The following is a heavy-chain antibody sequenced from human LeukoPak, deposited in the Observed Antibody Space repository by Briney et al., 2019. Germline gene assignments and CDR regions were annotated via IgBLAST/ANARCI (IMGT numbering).Heavy chain of an antibody. Sequence: GGPLRLSCAASGFTFSSYAMHWVRQAPGKGLEYVSAISSNGGSTYYANSVKGRFTISRDNSKNTLYLQMGSLRAEDMAVYYCARDPIPIVFDYWGQGTLVTVSS. J-gene: IGHJ4*02. CDR1: GFTFSSYA. CDR2: ISSNGGST. D-gene: IGHD3-9*01. V-gene: IGHV3-64*01. CDR3: ARDPIPIVFDY.